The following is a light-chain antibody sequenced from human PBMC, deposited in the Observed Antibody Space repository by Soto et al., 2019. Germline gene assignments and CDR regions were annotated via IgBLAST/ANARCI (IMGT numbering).Light chain of an antibody. CDR3: QQSYNNFPLT. Sequence: DIQMTQSPSSLSASVGDRVTITCRASQSISSYLYWYQQKVGRAPKLLIFAASNLQSGVPSRFSGSGVGTHFTLTISGLQPEDFATYYCQQSYNNFPLTFGGGTKVDIK. J-gene: IGKJ4*01. CDR2: AAS. V-gene: IGKV1-39*01. CDR1: QSISSY.